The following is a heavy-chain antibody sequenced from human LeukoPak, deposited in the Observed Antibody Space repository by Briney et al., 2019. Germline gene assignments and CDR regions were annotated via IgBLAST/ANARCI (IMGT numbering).Heavy chain of an antibody. CDR1: GGSISSYY. CDR3: ARSWFSTGPADY. D-gene: IGHD6-13*01. Sequence: PSETLSLTCTVSGGSISSYYWSWIRQPPGKGLEWIGYIYYSGSTNYKPSLKSRVTISVDTSKNQFSLKLTSVTAADTAVYYCARSWFSTGPADYWGQGTLVTVSS. J-gene: IGHJ4*02. CDR2: IYYSGST. V-gene: IGHV4-59*08.